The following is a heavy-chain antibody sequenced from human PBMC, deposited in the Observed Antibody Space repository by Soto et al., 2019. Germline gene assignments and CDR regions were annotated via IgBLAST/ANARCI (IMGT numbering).Heavy chain of an antibody. D-gene: IGHD2-15*01. V-gene: IGHV1-69*06. CDR2: TGSGTGPG. CDR1: GGTFSTNP. CDR3: ARRDSGGFYRYFDS. Sequence: QVQLVQSGAEVKKPGSSVKVSCKAPGGTFSTNPISWVRQAPGQGLAWMGGTGSGTGPGNHAQKFQGRLTITVDKSTSTVYMELSSLSSEDTAVYYCARRDSGGFYRYFDSWGQGTLVTVSS. J-gene: IGHJ4*02.